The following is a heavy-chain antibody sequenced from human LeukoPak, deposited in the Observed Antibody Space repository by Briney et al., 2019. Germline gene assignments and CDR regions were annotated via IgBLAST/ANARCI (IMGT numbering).Heavy chain of an antibody. CDR3: AREGYSKHQGSFDY. CDR1: GGSISSYY. J-gene: IGHJ4*02. D-gene: IGHD4-11*01. Sequence: SSETLSLTCTVSGGSISSYYWSWIRQPPGKGLEWIGYIYYSGSTNYNPSLKSRVTISVDTCKNQFSLKLSSVTAADTAVYYCAREGYSKHQGSFDYWGQGTLVTVSS. CDR2: IYYSGST. V-gene: IGHV4-59*01.